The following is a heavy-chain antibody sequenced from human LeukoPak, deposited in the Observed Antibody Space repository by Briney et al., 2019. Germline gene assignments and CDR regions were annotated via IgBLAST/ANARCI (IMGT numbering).Heavy chain of an antibody. CDR3: ARWPLTSGYYYYYYYYMDV. V-gene: IGHV1-2*06. CDR1: GGTFSSYT. D-gene: IGHD3-22*01. J-gene: IGHJ6*03. Sequence: ASVKVSCKASGGTFSSYTISWVRQAPGQGLEWMGRINPNSGGTNYAQKFQGRVTMTRDTSISTAYMELSRLRSDDTAVYYCARWPLTSGYYYYYYYYMDVWGKGTTVTVSS. CDR2: INPNSGGT.